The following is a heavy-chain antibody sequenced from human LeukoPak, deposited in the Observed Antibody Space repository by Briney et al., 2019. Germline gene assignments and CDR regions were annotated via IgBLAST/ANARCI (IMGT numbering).Heavy chain of an antibody. Sequence: GGSLRLSCAASGFTFDDYAMHWVRQAPGKGLEWVSGISWNSGSIGYADSVKGRFTISRDNAKNSLCLQMNSLRAEDTALYYCAKGVESSAQPPFDYWGQGTLVTVSS. D-gene: IGHD6-25*01. CDR2: ISWNSGSI. J-gene: IGHJ4*02. CDR1: GFTFDDYA. CDR3: AKGVESSAQPPFDY. V-gene: IGHV3-9*01.